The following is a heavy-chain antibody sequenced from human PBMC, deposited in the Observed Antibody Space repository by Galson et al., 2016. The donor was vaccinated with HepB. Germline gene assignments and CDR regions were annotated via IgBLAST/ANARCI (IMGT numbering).Heavy chain of an antibody. Sequence: SLRLSCAASGFTFSDYYISWIRQAPGKGLEWISYISGSSSYINYADSVKGRFTISRDNAKNSLHLQMNSLRDDDTAVYYCARDPGGKFSDGSIDYWGQGTLVTVSS. CDR2: ISGSSSYI. CDR1: GFTFSDYY. V-gene: IGHV3-11*06. CDR3: ARDPGGKFSDGSIDY. D-gene: IGHD5-24*01. J-gene: IGHJ4*02.